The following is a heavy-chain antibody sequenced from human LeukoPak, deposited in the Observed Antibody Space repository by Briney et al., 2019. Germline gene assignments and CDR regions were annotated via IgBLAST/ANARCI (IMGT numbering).Heavy chain of an antibody. CDR2: ISWNSDSK. CDR3: ARSVELVRGYFDF. V-gene: IGHV3-9*01. D-gene: IGHD1-1*01. J-gene: IGHJ4*02. CDR1: GFIFDDYS. Sequence: GGSLRLSCAASGFIFDDYSMHWVRQAPEKGLEWVSGISWNSDSKDYADSAKGRFTISGDNAKNSLFLQVNSLRTEDTALYYCARSVELVRGYFDFWGQGTLVTVSS.